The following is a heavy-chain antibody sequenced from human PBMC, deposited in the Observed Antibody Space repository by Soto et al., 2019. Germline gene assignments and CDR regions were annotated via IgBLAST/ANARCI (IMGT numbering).Heavy chain of an antibody. V-gene: IGHV1-2*04. Sequence: SVKVSCKASGYSFTDYHIHWVRQAPGQGLEWLGRINPKSGGTSTAQKFQGWVTMTTDTSISTASMELTRLTSDDTAICYCARGDSTDCSNGVCSFFYNHDMDVWGQGTTVTVSS. D-gene: IGHD2-8*01. CDR3: ARGDSTDCSNGVCSFFYNHDMDV. CDR1: GYSFTDYH. CDR2: INPKSGGT. J-gene: IGHJ6*02.